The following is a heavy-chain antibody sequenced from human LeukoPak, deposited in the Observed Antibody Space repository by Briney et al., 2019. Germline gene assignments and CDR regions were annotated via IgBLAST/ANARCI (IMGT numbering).Heavy chain of an antibody. V-gene: IGHV4-59*01. CDR3: ARGGSGSPNWFDP. Sequence: PSETLSLTCTVSGGSISSYYWSWIRQPPGKGLEWIGYIYYSGSTNYNPSLKSRVTISIDTSKNQFSLKLSSVTAADTAVYYCARGGSGSPNWFDPWGQGTLVTVSS. CDR1: GGSISSYY. CDR2: IYYSGST. J-gene: IGHJ5*02. D-gene: IGHD1-26*01.